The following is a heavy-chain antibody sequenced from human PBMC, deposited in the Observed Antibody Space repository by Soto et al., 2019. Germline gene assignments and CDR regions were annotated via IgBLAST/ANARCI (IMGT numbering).Heavy chain of an antibody. CDR2: INPSGGST. J-gene: IGHJ5*02. CDR1: GYTFTSYY. Sequence: ASVKVSCKASGYTFTSYYMHWVRQAPGQGLEWMGIINPSGGSTSYAQKFQGRVTMTRDTSTSTVYMELSSLRSEDTAVYYCARDPGYGPGKNWFAPGGQGTLATVSS. D-gene: IGHD3-10*01. V-gene: IGHV1-46*03. CDR3: ARDPGYGPGKNWFAP.